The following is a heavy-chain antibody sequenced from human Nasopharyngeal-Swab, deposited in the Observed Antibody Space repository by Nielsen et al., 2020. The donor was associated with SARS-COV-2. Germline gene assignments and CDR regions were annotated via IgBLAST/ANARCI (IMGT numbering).Heavy chain of an antibody. CDR1: GFTFSDYY. D-gene: IGHD3-22*01. V-gene: IGHV3-11*04. CDR2: ISSSGTTI. J-gene: IGHJ4*02. Sequence: GESLKISCAASGFTFSDYYMSWIRQAPGKGLEWVSYISSSGTTIYYADSVKGRFTISRDNAKNSLSLQMNSLRAEDTAVYYCARTSDVGGGSNGYPDYWGQGTLGTVSS. CDR3: ARTSDVGGGSNGYPDY.